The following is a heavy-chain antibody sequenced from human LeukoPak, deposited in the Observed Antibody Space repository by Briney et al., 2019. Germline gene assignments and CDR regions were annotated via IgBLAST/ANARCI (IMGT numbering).Heavy chain of an antibody. Sequence: PGGSLRLSCAASGFTFSSSAMTWVRQAPGRGLEWVSGISKGGASTYHAESVKGRFTISRDNSENTLYLQMNSLRAEDAAVYYCAKSAAYSTHWYNVEYIQQWGQGTLVTVSS. CDR2: ISKGGAST. D-gene: IGHD6-13*01. CDR3: AKSAAYSTHWYNVEYIQQ. CDR1: GFTFSSSA. V-gene: IGHV3-23*01. J-gene: IGHJ1*01.